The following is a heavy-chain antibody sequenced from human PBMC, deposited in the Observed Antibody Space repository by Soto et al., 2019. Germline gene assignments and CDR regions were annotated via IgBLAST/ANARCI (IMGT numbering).Heavy chain of an antibody. CDR3: ARDRLFGGMDV. Sequence: PETLYLTCTVSDGSISSSSYYWGWIRQPPGKGLEWIGSIYYSGNTNYNPSLKSRVTISVDTSKNQFSLKLSSVTAADTAVYYCARDRLFGGMDVWGQGTTVTVSS. D-gene: IGHD3-10*02. J-gene: IGHJ6*02. V-gene: IGHV4-39*07. CDR1: DGSISSSSYY. CDR2: IYYSGNT.